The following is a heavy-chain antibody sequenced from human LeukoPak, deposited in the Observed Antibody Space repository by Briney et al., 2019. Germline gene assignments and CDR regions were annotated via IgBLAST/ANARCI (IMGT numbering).Heavy chain of an antibody. D-gene: IGHD3-16*01. Sequence: SETLSLTCTVSGGSITGSGYYWGWNRQPPGKGLEWIGSVYYTGSTYYNPSLKSRVTISVDTSKNQFSLKLSSVTAADTAVYYCARPGGSLGDYWGQGALVTVSS. CDR2: VYYTGST. CDR1: GGSITGSGYY. CDR3: ARPGGSLGDY. V-gene: IGHV4-39*01. J-gene: IGHJ4*02.